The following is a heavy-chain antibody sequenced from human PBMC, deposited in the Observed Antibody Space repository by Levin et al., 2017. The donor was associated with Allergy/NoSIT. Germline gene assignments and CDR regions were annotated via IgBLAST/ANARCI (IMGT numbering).Heavy chain of an antibody. J-gene: IGHJ2*01. CDR1: GFTFSTYW. Sequence: PGGSLRLSCAASGFTFSTYWMYWVRQAPGKGLVWVSRINTDGSSTSYADSVKGRFAISRDNAKNTLYLQMNSLRAEDTAVYYCARDPRYWYFDLWGRGTLVTVSS. CDR3: ARDPRYWYFDL. V-gene: IGHV3-74*01. CDR2: INTDGSST.